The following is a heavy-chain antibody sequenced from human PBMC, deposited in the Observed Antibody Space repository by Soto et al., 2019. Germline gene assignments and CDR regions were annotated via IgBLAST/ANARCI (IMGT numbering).Heavy chain of an antibody. CDR2: IYSNGDT. J-gene: IGHJ6*02. V-gene: IGHV4-31*03. D-gene: IGHD6-6*01. CDR1: SDSMNSGGYY. CDR3: ARRGGSSSGYYYYAMDV. Sequence: QVQLQESGPGLMKPSQTLSLTCSVSSDSMNSGGYYWSWIRQHPGKGLEWIGYIYSNGDTYYNPSLKSRVTISVDTSKNQFSLNLTSVTAADTAVYYCARRGGSSSGYYYYAMDVWGQGTTVTVSS.